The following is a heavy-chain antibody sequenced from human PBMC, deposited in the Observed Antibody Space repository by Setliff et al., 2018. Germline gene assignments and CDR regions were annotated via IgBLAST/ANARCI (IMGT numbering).Heavy chain of an antibody. V-gene: IGHV1-18*01. CDR2: ISGYNGNT. D-gene: IGHD2-2*01. CDR3: SRVLFHCSSTSCYLDAFDI. CDR1: GYTFTSYG. J-gene: IGHJ3*02. Sequence: ASVKVSCKASGYTFTSYGFSWVRQAPGQGLEWMGWISGYNGNTNYAQKVQGRVTMTTDTSTGTIYMELRSLRADDTAVYYCSRVLFHCSSTSCYLDAFDIWGQGTMVTVSS.